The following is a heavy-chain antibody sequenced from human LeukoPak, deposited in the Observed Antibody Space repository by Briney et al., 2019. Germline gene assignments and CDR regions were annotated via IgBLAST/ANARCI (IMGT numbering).Heavy chain of an antibody. CDR2: IYYSGST. D-gene: IGHD3-10*01. CDR3: ARGWFGEGLDY. J-gene: IGHJ4*02. CDR1: GGSISSYY. V-gene: IGHV4-59*01. Sequence: PSETLSLTCTVSGGSISSYYWSWIRQPLGKGLEWIGYIYYSGSTNYNPSLKSRVTISVDTSKNQFSLKLSSVTAADTAVYYCARGWFGEGLDYWGQGALVTVSS.